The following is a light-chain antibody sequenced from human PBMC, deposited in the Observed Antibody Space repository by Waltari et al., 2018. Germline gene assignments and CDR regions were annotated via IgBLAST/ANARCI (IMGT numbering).Light chain of an antibody. CDR1: SRDVGAYNY. CDR3: ASYISYSTLEL. V-gene: IGLV2-14*03. J-gene: IGLJ3*02. Sequence: QSALTQPASVSGSPGQSISISCTGTSRDVGAYNYVSWSQQHPGKAPRLIIFDVSSRPSGVSSRFSGSKSGNTASLTISGLQGEDEAKYYCASYISYSTLELFGGGTSLTVL. CDR2: DVS.